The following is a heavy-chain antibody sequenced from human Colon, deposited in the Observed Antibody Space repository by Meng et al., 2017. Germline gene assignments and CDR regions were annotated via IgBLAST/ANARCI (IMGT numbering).Heavy chain of an antibody. CDR3: ARVPGIAVAGSGFGYFDL. J-gene: IGHJ2*01. Sequence: QVQLQESGPGLVRPSETLSLTCTVSGGSVSIGNDYGSWVRQPPGKGLEWIASGSANFHPSLKSRVIMSVDTSKNQFSLRLTSVTAADTAVYYCARVPGIAVAGSGFGYFDLWGRGTLVTVSS. V-gene: IGHV4-61*01. CDR2: GSA. CDR1: GGSVSIGNDY. D-gene: IGHD6-19*01.